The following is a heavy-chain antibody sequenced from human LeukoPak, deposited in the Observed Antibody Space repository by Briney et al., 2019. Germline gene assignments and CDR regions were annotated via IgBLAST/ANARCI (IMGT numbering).Heavy chain of an antibody. CDR1: GGSISSYY. Sequence: AETLSLTCTVSGGSISSYYRSWVRQPPGKGLEWMGYIFDTGSNNYNTSLKSGVTISVDTSTNQLYLQLSTITLADTAVYYCARDREDSSGYCLGAYFYYYTDVWGKGTTVTVSS. CDR3: ARDREDSSGYCLGAYFYYYTDV. J-gene: IGHJ6*03. V-gene: IGHV4-59*01. CDR2: IFDTGSN. D-gene: IGHD3-22*01.